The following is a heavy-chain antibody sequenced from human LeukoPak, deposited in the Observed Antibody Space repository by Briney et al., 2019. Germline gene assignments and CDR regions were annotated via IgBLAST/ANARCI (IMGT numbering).Heavy chain of an antibody. CDR1: GGTFSSYA. D-gene: IGHD3-22*01. J-gene: IGHJ5*02. Sequence: ASVKVSCKASGGTFSSYAISWVRQAPGQGLEWMGWISAYNGNTNYAQKLQGRVTMTTDTSTSTAYMELRSLRSDDTAVYYCARCEVGDSSGYGVDPWGQGTLVTVSS. CDR2: ISAYNGNT. CDR3: ARCEVGDSSGYGVDP. V-gene: IGHV1-18*01.